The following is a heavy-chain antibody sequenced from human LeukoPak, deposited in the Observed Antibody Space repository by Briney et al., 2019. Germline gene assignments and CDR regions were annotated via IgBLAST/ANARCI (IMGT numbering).Heavy chain of an antibody. CDR1: GFTFSSYA. CDR2: ISYDGSNK. J-gene: IGHJ4*02. CDR3: ARDNREQQLVPPTFDY. V-gene: IGHV3-30-3*01. D-gene: IGHD6-13*01. Sequence: GRSLRLSCAASGFTFSSYAMHWVRQAPGKGLEWVAVISYDGSNKYYADSVKGRFTISRDNSKNTPYLQMNSLRAEDTAVYYCARDNREQQLVPPTFDYWGQGTLVTVSS.